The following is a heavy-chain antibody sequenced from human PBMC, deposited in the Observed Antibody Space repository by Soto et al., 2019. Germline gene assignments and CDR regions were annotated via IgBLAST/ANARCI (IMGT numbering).Heavy chain of an antibody. J-gene: IGHJ4*02. Sequence: QVQLQESGTGLVEPSGTLSLTCNVYDGSINNGDWCSWVRQPPGKGLEWIGAVYHNGTTNYNASLKSRVTVSIDKSRNQFSLRLTSVTPADTAVYYCATRGIVGPIYWGQGTLVTVSS. CDR1: DGSINNGDW. CDR2: VYHNGTT. V-gene: IGHV4-4*02. CDR3: ATRGIVGPIY. D-gene: IGHD1-26*01.